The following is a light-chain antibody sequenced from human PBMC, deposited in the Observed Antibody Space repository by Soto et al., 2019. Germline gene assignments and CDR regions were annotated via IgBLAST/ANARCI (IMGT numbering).Light chain of an antibody. CDR3: CSYTHSSTHV. CDR1: SSDIGAYNY. J-gene: IGLJ1*01. V-gene: IGLV2-14*01. CDR2: DVI. Sequence: QSALTQPTSVSGSRGRSITISCTGSSSDIGAYNYVSWFQQHPGKVPKMIIYDVIKRPSGVSARFSGSKSGNTASLTISGLQLEDEADYYCCSYTHSSTHVFGTGTKLTVL.